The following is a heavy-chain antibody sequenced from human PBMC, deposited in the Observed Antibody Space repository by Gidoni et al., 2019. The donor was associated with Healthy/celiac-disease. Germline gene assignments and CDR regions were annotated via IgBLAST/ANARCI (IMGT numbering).Heavy chain of an antibody. Sequence: QVQLVESGGGVVQPGRSLRLSCAASGFTFSSYGMLWVRQAPGKGLEWVAVIAYDGSNKYYADSVKGRFTISRDNSKNTLYLQMNSLRAEDTAVYYCAGDVRGVIYGHFDYWGQGTLVTVSS. V-gene: IGHV3-30*03. D-gene: IGHD3-10*02. CDR3: AGDVRGVIYGHFDY. CDR1: GFTFSSYG. CDR2: IAYDGSNK. J-gene: IGHJ4*02.